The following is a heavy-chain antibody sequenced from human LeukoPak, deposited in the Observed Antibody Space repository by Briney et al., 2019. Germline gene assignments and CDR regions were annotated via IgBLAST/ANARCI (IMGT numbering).Heavy chain of an antibody. J-gene: IGHJ4*02. CDR1: GYTFTSYG. V-gene: IGHV1-18*01. CDR3: ARDTRSGWSKWYFDY. CDR2: ISAHNGNT. D-gene: IGHD6-19*01. Sequence: ASVKVSCKASGYTFTSYGISWVRQAPGQGGEWMGWISAHNGNTNYAQKLQGRVTMTTDTSTSTAYMELRSLRSDDTAVYYCARDTRSGWSKWYFDYWGQGTLVTVSS.